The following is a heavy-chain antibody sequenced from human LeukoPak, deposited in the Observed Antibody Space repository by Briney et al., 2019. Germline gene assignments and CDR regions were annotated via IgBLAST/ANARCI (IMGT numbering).Heavy chain of an antibody. V-gene: IGHV4-39*02. D-gene: IGHD3-22*01. J-gene: IGHJ4*02. Sequence: TSSETLSLTCTVSGGSISSSSYYWGWIRQPPGKGLEWIGSIYYSGSTYYNPSLKSRVTISVDTSKNQFSLKLSSVTAADTAVYYCARDPPYDSSGYYDYWGQGTLVTVSS. CDR2: IYYSGST. CDR3: ARDPPYDSSGYYDY. CDR1: GGSISSSSYY.